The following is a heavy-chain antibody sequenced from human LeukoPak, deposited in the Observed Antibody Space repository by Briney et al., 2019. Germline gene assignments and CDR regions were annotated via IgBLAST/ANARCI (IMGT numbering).Heavy chain of an antibody. D-gene: IGHD3-22*01. CDR1: GFTFSSYS. V-gene: IGHV3-48*01. CDR3: VKYYDSSGSYYFDY. J-gene: IGHJ4*02. Sequence: PGGSLRLPCAASGFTFSSYSTNWVRQAPGKGLEWVSYISSSSSTIYYADSVKGRFTISRDNAKNSLYLQMNSLRAEDTAVYYCVKYYDSSGSYYFDYWGQGTLVTVSS. CDR2: ISSSSSTI.